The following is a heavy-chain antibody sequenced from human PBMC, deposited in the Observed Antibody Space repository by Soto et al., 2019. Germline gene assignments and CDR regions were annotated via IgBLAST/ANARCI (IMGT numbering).Heavy chain of an antibody. V-gene: IGHV1-69*06. Sequence: ASVKVSFKASGGTFSSYAISWVRQAPGQGLEWMGGIIPIFGTANYAQKFQGRVTITADKSTSTAYMELSSLRSEDTAVYYCAGASDIVVVPAAPYGMDVWGQGTTVTVSS. CDR3: AGASDIVVVPAAPYGMDV. CDR2: IIPIFGTA. D-gene: IGHD2-2*01. J-gene: IGHJ6*02. CDR1: GGTFSSYA.